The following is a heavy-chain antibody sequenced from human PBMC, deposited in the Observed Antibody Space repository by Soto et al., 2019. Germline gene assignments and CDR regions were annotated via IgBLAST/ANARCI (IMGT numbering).Heavy chain of an antibody. CDR2: IYYSGST. V-gene: IGHV4-39*01. J-gene: IGHJ5*02. Sequence: QLQLQESGPGLVKPSETLSLTCTVSGGSISSSSYYWGWIRQPPGKGLEWIGSIYYSGSTYYNPSLKSRVTISVDTSKNQFSLKLSSVTAADTAVYYCARLRARGVNWFDPWGQGTLVTVSS. CDR3: ARLRARGVNWFDP. D-gene: IGHD3-10*01. CDR1: GGSISSSSYY.